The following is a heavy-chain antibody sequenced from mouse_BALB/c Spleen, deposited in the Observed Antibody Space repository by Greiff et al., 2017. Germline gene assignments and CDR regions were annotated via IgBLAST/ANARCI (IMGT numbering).Heavy chain of an antibody. CDR3: ARGDGYFDF. V-gene: IGHV7-3*02. Sequence: EVQLVESGGGLVQPGGSLRLSCATSGFTFTDYYMSWVRQPPGKALEWLGFIRNKANGYTTEYSASVKGRFTISRDNSQSILYLQMNTLRAEDSATYYCARGDGYFDFWGQGTTLTVSS. CDR1: GFTFTDYY. J-gene: IGHJ2*01. D-gene: IGHD2-3*01. CDR2: IRNKANGYTT.